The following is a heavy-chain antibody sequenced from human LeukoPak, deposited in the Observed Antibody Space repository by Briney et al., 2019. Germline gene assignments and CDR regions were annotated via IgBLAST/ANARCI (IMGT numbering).Heavy chain of an antibody. CDR2: IDPNSGVT. CDR3: ARAKRLPLDY. CDR1: GYTFTVYY. D-gene: IGHD1-1*01. V-gene: IGHV1-2*02. J-gene: IGHJ4*02. Sequence: ASVTVSCKASGYTFTVYYIHWVRQAPGQGLEWLGWIDPNSGVTNYAQKFQGRVAMTRDTSISTAYMELSRLRSDDSAVYYCARAKRLPLDYWGQGTLVTVSS.